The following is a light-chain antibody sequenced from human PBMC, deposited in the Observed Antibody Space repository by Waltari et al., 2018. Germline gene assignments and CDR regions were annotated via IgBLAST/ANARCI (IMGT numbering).Light chain of an antibody. CDR3: QQHGTLPAT. J-gene: IGKJ1*01. CDR2: RAS. Sequence: EIVFTQSPGTASLSPGERVTPSCRDSQSVGSSSLAWYQQKPGQAPRLVIYRASRRATGIPDRFSGSGSGTDFSLTISRLEAEDFAGYYCQQHGTLPATFGQGTKVEIK. V-gene: IGKV3-20*01. CDR1: QSVGSSS.